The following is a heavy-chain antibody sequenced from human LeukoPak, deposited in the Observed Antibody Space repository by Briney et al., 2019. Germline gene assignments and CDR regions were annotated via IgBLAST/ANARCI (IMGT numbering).Heavy chain of an antibody. Sequence: PSETLSLTCTVSGGSISSYYWSWIRQPPGKGLEWIGYIYYSGSTNYNPSLKSRVTMSVDTSKNQFSLKLSSVTAADTAVYYCARVSSSWYRGGYYYMDVWGKGTTVTVSS. CDR1: GGSISSYY. J-gene: IGHJ6*03. CDR2: IYYSGST. V-gene: IGHV4-59*12. D-gene: IGHD6-13*01. CDR3: ARVSSSWYRGGYYYMDV.